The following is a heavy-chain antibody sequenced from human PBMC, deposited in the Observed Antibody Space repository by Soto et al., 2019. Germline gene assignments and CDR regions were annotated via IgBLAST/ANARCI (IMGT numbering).Heavy chain of an antibody. CDR2: ISAYNGNT. Sequence: ASVKVSCKASGYTFITYGINWVRQAPGQGLEWMGWISAYNGNTNYAQNLQGRLTMTTDTSTTTANMELRSLRSDDTAVYYCARDESGAFDIWGQGTKVTVSS. V-gene: IGHV1-18*04. CDR1: GYTFITYG. J-gene: IGHJ3*02. CDR3: ARDESGAFDI.